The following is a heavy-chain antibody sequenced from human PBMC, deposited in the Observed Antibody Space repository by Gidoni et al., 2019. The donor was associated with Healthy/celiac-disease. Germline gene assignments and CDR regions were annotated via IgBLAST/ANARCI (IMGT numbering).Heavy chain of an antibody. Sequence: QVHLVESGGGVVQPGRSLRLSCAASGFPFSSYGMHWVRQAPGKGLEWVSVISCDGSNKYYADSVKGRFTISRDNAKNTLYLQMNSLRAEDTAVYYCARDSVAAAGRGSAGWFDPWGQGTLVTVSS. CDR3: ARDSVAAAGRGSAGWFDP. J-gene: IGHJ5*02. CDR1: GFPFSSYG. D-gene: IGHD6-13*01. V-gene: IGHV3-30*04. CDR2: ISCDGSNK.